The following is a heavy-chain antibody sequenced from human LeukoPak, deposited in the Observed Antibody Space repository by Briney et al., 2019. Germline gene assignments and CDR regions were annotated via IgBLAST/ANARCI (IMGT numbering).Heavy chain of an antibody. J-gene: IGHJ4*02. CDR1: GFAFSSDW. D-gene: IGHD1-26*01. CDR3: AKETGRWELE. Sequence: GGSLRLSCAASGFAFSSDWMHWVRQTPGKGLVWVSRINSDGSSTTYADSVKGRFTISRDNAKNTLYLQMNSLRAEDTAVYYCAKETGRWELEWGQGTLVTVSS. V-gene: IGHV3-74*03. CDR2: INSDGSST.